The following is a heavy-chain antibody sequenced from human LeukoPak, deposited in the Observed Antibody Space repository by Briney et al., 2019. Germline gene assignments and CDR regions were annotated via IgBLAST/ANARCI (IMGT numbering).Heavy chain of an antibody. CDR3: AREKYYSDNSGYYTDF. CDR1: GDSISSGSYF. V-gene: IGHV4-61*09. CDR2: IYTSGST. J-gene: IGHJ4*02. D-gene: IGHD3-22*01. Sequence: SQTLSLTCTVSGDSISSGSYFWRWIRQPAGKGLEWIGHIYTSGSTNYNPSLKSRVTISVDTSKNQFSLKLSSVTAADTAVYYRAREKYYSDNSGYYTDFWGQGTMVTVSS.